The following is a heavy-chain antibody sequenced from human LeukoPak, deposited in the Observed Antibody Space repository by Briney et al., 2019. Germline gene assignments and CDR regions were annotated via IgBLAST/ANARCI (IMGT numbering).Heavy chain of an antibody. CDR3: ARWYCSSTSCSGIYYYYYVDV. CDR1: GGSISSSSYY. Sequence: SETLSLTCTVSGGSISSSSYYWGWIRQPPGKGLEWIGSIYYSGSTYYNPSLKSRVTISVDTSKNQFSLKLSSVTAADTAVYYCARWYCSSTSCSGIYYYYYVDVWGKGTTVTVSS. CDR2: IYYSGST. D-gene: IGHD2-2*01. J-gene: IGHJ6*03. V-gene: IGHV4-39*01.